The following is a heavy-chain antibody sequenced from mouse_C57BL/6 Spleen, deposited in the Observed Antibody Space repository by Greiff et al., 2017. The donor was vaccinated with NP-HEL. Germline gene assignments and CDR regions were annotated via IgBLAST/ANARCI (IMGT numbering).Heavy chain of an antibody. CDR1: GFTFSDYG. CDR2: ISSGSSTI. Sequence: EVKLVESGGGLVKPGGSLKLSCAASGFTFSDYGMHWVRQAPEKGLEWVAYISSGSSTIYYADTVKGRFTISRDNAKNTLFLQMTSLRSEDTAMYYCARENDYDGSYAMDYWGQGTSVTVSS. V-gene: IGHV5-17*01. CDR3: ARENDYDGSYAMDY. J-gene: IGHJ4*01. D-gene: IGHD2-4*01.